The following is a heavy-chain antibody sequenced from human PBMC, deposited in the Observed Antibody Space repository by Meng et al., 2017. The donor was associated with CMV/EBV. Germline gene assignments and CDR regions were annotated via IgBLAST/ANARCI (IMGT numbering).Heavy chain of an antibody. D-gene: IGHD2-8*01. J-gene: IGHJ4*02. CDR2: IYHTGST. V-gene: IGHV4-38-2*02. CDR1: GSSISSGYY. CDR3: ARDRVNGVSEVDS. Sequence: GSLRLSCTVSGSSISSGYYWGWIRQPPGKGLEWIATIYHTGSTYYNPSLRSRVTMSLDTSKNQFSLNLSSVTAADTAIYYCARDRVNGVSEVDSWGQGKLVTVSS.